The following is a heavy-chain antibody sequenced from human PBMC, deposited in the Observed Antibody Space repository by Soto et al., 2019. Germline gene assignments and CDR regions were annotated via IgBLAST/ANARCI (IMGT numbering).Heavy chain of an antibody. J-gene: IGHJ4*02. V-gene: IGHV4-31*03. D-gene: IGHD2-8*01. Sequence: SETLSLTCTVSGGSISSGGYCWSWIRQHPGKGLEWIGYIYYSGSTYYNPSLKSRVTISVDTSKNQFSLKLSSVTAADTAVYYCAREALDHCTFDYWGQGTLVTVSS. CDR1: GGSISSGGYC. CDR2: IYYSGST. CDR3: AREALDHCTFDY.